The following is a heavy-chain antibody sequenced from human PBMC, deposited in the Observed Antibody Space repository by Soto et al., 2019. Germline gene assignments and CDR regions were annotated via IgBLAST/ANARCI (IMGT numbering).Heavy chain of an antibody. D-gene: IGHD3-10*01. Sequence: EVQLLESGGGLVQPGGSLRLSCAASGFTFISYAMNWVRQAPGKGLQWVSAIRGGGDATFYADSGKGRFTISRDNSRNTVTLQMNSLGADDTAVYYCARKVPGSTTRPDYWYFDLWGSGTLVTVSS. J-gene: IGHJ2*01. CDR1: GFTFISYA. V-gene: IGHV3-23*01. CDR3: ARKVPGSTTRPDYWYFDL. CDR2: IRGGGDAT.